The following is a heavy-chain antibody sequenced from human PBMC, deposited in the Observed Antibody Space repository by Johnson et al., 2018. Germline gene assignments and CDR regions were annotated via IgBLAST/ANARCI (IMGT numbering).Heavy chain of an antibody. J-gene: IGHJ3*02. CDR1: GYSFTSYW. CDR3: ARRLGRYRLQLDAFDI. V-gene: IGHV5-51*03. D-gene: IGHD1-1*01. Sequence: VQLVESGAEVKKPGESLKISCKGSGYSFTSYWIGWVRQMPGKGLEWMGIIYPGDYDTRYSPSFQGQVTLSADKSISTAYLQWSSLKAADTAMYYCARRLGRYRLQLDAFDIWGQGTMVTVSS. CDR2: IYPGDYDT.